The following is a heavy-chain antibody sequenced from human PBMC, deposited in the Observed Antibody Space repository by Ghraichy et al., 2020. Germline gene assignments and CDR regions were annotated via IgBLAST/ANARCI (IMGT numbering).Heavy chain of an antibody. CDR3: ASDYSDAFDI. Sequence: GESLNISCAASGFTFSSYGMHWVRQVPGKGLEWVAVIWNDGSNKYYADSVKGRFTLSRDNSKNTLYLQMNSLRAEDTAVYYCASDYSDAFDIWGQGTMVTVSS. D-gene: IGHD2-21*01. J-gene: IGHJ3*02. CDR1: GFTFSSYG. CDR2: IWNDGSNK. V-gene: IGHV3-33*01.